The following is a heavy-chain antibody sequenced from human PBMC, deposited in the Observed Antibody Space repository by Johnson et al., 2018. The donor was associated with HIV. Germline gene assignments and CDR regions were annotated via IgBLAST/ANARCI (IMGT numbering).Heavy chain of an antibody. Sequence: QVQLVESGGGLVKPGGSLRLSCSASGFTFSDYYMSWIRQTPGKGLEWVSYISSGGGSVHYADSVKGRFTISRDNSKKPLYLQMTSLRAEDTAVFYCAKGACTGGVCRYLRGAFDIWGQGTMVTVSS. CDR1: GFTFSDYY. CDR2: ISSGGGSV. D-gene: IGHD2-8*02. CDR3: AKGACTGGVCRYLRGAFDI. V-gene: IGHV3-11*04. J-gene: IGHJ3*02.